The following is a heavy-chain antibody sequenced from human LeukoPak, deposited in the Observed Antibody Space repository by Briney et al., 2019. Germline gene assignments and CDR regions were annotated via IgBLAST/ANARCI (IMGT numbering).Heavy chain of an antibody. V-gene: IGHV1-18*01. J-gene: IGHJ3*02. Sequence: ASVKVSCKASGYTFTSYGISWVRQAPGQGLEWMGWISAYNGNTNYAQKLQGRVTMTTDTSTSTAYMELRSLRSDDTAVYYCARDRYRGIVGALGQPDAFDIWGQGTMVTVSS. CDR1: GYTFTSYG. CDR2: ISAYNGNT. D-gene: IGHD1-26*01. CDR3: ARDRYRGIVGALGQPDAFDI.